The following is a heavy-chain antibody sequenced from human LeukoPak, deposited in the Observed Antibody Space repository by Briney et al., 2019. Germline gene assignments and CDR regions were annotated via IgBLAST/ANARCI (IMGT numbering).Heavy chain of an antibody. D-gene: IGHD2-15*01. J-gene: IGHJ4*02. CDR3: ARDMREYCSGGSCYSSYFDY. CDR2: IKEGGSEK. CDR1: GFTFSSYS. Sequence: GGSLRLSCAASGFTFSSYSMNWVRQAPGKGLEWVANIKEGGSEKYYVDSVKGRFTISRDNAKNSLYLQMNSLRAEDTAVYYCARDMREYCSGGSCYSSYFDYWGQGTLVTVSS. V-gene: IGHV3-7*01.